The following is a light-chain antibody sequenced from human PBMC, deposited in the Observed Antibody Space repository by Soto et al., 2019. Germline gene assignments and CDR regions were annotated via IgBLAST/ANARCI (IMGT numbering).Light chain of an antibody. CDR3: QQYDSSLRYT. CDR2: GAS. J-gene: IGKJ2*01. CDR1: QSVSSSY. Sequence: DIVLTQSPGTLSLSPGERATLSCRASQSVSSSYLAWYQQKPGQAPRLLIYGASSRATGIADRFSGSGSATDFTLTIIRLEHADFAVYYCQQYDSSLRYTFGQGTKLEIK. V-gene: IGKV3-20*01.